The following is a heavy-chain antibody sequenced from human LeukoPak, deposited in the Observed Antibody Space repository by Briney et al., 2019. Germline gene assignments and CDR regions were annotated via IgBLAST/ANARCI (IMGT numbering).Heavy chain of an antibody. CDR3: ARVDPPYYYGSGSPGY. V-gene: IGHV1-8*01. CDR1: GYTFTSYD. J-gene: IGHJ4*02. D-gene: IGHD3-10*01. Sequence: ASVKVSCKASGYTFTSYDINWVRQATGQGLEWMGWMNPNSGNTGYAQKFQGRVTMTRNTSISTAYMELSSLRSEDTAVYYCARVDPPYYYGSGSPGYWGQGTLVTVSS. CDR2: MNPNSGNT.